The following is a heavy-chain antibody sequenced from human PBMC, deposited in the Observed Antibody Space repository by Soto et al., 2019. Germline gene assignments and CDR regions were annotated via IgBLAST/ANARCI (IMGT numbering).Heavy chain of an antibody. CDR3: AKDNYYGSGSYSPSHYGMDV. CDR1: GFTFSSYG. V-gene: IGHV3-30*18. D-gene: IGHD3-10*01. Sequence: QVQLVESGGGVVQPGRSLRLSCAASGFTFSSYGMHWVRQAPGKGLEWVAVISYDGSNKYYADSVKGRFTISRDNSKNTLHLQMNSRGAEDTAVYYCAKDNYYGSGSYSPSHYGMDVWGQGTTVTVSS. CDR2: ISYDGSNK. J-gene: IGHJ6*02.